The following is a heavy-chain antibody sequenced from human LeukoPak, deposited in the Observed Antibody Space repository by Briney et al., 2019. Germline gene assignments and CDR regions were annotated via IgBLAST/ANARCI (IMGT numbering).Heavy chain of an antibody. J-gene: IGHJ4*02. D-gene: IGHD3-10*01. V-gene: IGHV5-51*01. CDR3: ARQNGSGSYYNGGIDY. CDR2: IYPGDSDT. CDR1: GYSFTSYW. Sequence: GESLKISCKGSGYSFTSYWIGWVRQMPGKGLEWMGIIYPGDSDTRYSPSFQGQVTISADKSISTAYLQWSSLKASDTAMYYCARQNGSGSYYNGGIDYWGQGTLVTVSS.